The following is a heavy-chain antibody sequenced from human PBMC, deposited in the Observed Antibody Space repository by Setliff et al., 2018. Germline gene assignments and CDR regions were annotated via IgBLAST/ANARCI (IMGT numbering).Heavy chain of an antibody. CDR3: ARAPGTVVVPASRSAFDI. V-gene: IGHV1-46*01. D-gene: IGHD2-2*01. CDR1: GYTFTGYY. CDR2: IDPSGDYT. J-gene: IGHJ3*02. Sequence: ASVKVSCKASGYTFTGYYMHWVRQAPGQGLEWMGIIDPSGDYTNYAQKFQGRVTMTRDTSTTTVYMEVRSLRSDDTAVYYCARAPGTVVVPASRSAFDIWGQGTMVTVSS.